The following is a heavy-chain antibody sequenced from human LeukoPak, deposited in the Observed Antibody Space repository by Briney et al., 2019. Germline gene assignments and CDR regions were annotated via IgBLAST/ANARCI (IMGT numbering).Heavy chain of an antibody. D-gene: IGHD6-19*01. CDR3: AKDSYSSGWYVYYYYGMDV. V-gene: IGHV3-30*18. J-gene: IGHJ6*02. CDR2: ISYDGSNK. Sequence: GGSLRLSCAASGFAFSSYAMSWVRQAPGKGLEWVAVISYDGSNKYYADSVKGRFTISRDNSKNTLYLQMNSLGAEDTAVYYCAKDSYSSGWYVYYYYGMDVWGQGTTVTVSS. CDR1: GFAFSSYA.